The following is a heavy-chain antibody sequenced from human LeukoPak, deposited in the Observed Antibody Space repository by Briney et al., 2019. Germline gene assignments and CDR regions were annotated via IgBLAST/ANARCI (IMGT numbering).Heavy chain of an antibody. CDR2: MNPNGGNT. V-gene: IGHV1-8*01. Sequence: GASVKVSCKASGYTFTSFDMNWVRQATGQGLEWMGWMNPNGGNTGYAQKFQGRVTMTRNTSITTAYMELSSLRSEDTAVYYCARGNKDYGDYARGLSDYWGQGTLVTVSS. D-gene: IGHD4-17*01. CDR1: GYTFTSFD. CDR3: ARGNKDYGDYARGLSDY. J-gene: IGHJ4*02.